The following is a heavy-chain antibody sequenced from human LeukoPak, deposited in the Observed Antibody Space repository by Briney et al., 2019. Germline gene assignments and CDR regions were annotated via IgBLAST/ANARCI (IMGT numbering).Heavy chain of an antibody. J-gene: IGHJ4*02. CDR1: GFSFSSYS. CDR2: IISSSGFI. D-gene: IGHD2-2*01. V-gene: IGHV3-21*03. Sequence: GGSLRLSCAASGFSFSSYSMNWGLQAPREGREWGSSIISSSGFIYYTQSLKGRFTISRDNAKNSLYLQMNSLRAEDRAVYYGAMDTEYCSSTSWYFYYFDYWGQGTLVTVSS. CDR3: AMDTEYCSSTSWYFYYFDY.